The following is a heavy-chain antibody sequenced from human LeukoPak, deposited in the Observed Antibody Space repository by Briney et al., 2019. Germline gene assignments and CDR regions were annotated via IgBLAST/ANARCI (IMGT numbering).Heavy chain of an antibody. CDR3: AKETYSEGIGSILDY. Sequence: PGGSLRLSCVASGFTFSSYNMNWVRQAPGKGLEWVSSISSSSRYIYYTDSVKGRFTISRDNSKNTLYLQMNSLRAEDTAVYYCAKETYSEGIGSILDYWGQGTLVTVSS. J-gene: IGHJ4*02. CDR1: GFTFSSYN. V-gene: IGHV3-21*04. CDR2: ISSSSRYI. D-gene: IGHD2-15*01.